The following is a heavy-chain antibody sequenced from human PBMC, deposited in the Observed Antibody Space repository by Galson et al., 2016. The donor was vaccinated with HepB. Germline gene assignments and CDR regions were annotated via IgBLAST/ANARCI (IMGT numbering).Heavy chain of an antibody. V-gene: IGHV4-59*01. CDR1: GDSINGYY. Sequence: SETLSLTCSVSGDSINGYYWGWVRQPPGKGLEWIGYRYYRGSTSYNPSLKSRVDISVDTSTNEASLKLTSVTTADTAMYFCARGKFSSSYYDSWGQGTLVTVSS. D-gene: IGHD2-2*01. CDR2: RYYRGST. J-gene: IGHJ4*02. CDR3: ARGKFSSSYYDS.